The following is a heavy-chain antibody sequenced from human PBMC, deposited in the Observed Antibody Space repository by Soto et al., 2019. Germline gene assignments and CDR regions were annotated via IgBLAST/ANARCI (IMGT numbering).Heavy chain of an antibody. CDR3: AKDFYDYSGTYGHHFDS. D-gene: IGHD5-12*01. J-gene: IGHJ4*01. Sequence: GGALRLSCSASGFTFSAYTMHWVRQAPGKGLDYISAITNYGGTTYYADSVKGRFSVSRDNSKNTLYLQLSSLRTEDTAVYYCAKDFYDYSGTYGHHFDSCGHVLLFTISS. CDR2: ITNYGGTT. V-gene: IGHV3-64D*06. CDR1: GFTFSAYT.